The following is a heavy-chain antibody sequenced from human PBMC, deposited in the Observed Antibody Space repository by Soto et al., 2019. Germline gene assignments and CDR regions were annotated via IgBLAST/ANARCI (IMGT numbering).Heavy chain of an antibody. Sequence: EVELLESGGGLVQPGGSLRLSCAASGFTFSSYAMSWVRLGPGKGLEWVSSVSGSGDSTYYADSVKGRFTVSRDNSKNTLYLQMNSLKAEDTAVYYCAKDPTSRVYYYYYYMDVWGKGTTVTVSS. V-gene: IGHV3-23*01. CDR2: VSGSGDST. J-gene: IGHJ6*03. CDR1: GFTFSSYA. D-gene: IGHD1-26*01. CDR3: AKDPTSRVYYYYYYMDV.